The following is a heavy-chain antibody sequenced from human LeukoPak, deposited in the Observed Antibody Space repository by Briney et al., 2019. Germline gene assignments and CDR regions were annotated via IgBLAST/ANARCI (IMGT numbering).Heavy chain of an antibody. CDR3: VKEFAAY. CDR2: IGSNGSCT. Sequence: QPGGSLRLSCSASGFTFKIYAMHWVRQVPGKGLEYVSGIGSNGSCTYYADSVKGRFTISRDNSKNTLDLQMISLRAEDTAVYYCVKEFAAYWGQGTLVTVSS. CDR1: GFTFKIYA. J-gene: IGHJ4*02. D-gene: IGHD2-15*01. V-gene: IGHV3-64D*09.